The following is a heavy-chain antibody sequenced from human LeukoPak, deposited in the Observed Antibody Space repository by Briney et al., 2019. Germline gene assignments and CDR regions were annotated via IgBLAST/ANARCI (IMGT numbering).Heavy chain of an antibody. CDR3: ASSSLRGSDAFDI. V-gene: IGHV6-1*01. D-gene: IGHD3-16*01. J-gene: IGHJ3*02. CDR2: TYYRSKWYT. Sequence: SQTLSLTCAISGDSVSSDSAAWHWIRQSPSRGLEWLGRTYYRSKWYTDYAVSVSSRITINPDASKNQFSLQLNSVTPEDTAVYYCASSSLRGSDAFDIWGQGTMVTVSS. CDR1: GDSVSSDSAA.